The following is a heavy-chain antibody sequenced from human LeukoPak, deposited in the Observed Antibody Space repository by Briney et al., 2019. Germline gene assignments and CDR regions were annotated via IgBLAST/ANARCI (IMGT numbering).Heavy chain of an antibody. CDR3: ARDGFLEWLYYFDY. CDR2: IYSGGST. J-gene: IGHJ4*02. CDR1: GFTVSSNY. Sequence: GGSLRLSCAASGFTVSSNYMSWVRQAPGKGLEWVSVIYSGGSTYYADSVKGRFTISRHNSKNTLYLQMNSLRAEDTAVYYCARDGFLEWLYYFDYWGQGTLVTVSS. V-gene: IGHV3-53*04. D-gene: IGHD3-3*01.